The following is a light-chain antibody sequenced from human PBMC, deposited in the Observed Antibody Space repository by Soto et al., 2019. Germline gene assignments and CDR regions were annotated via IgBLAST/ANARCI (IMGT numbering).Light chain of an antibody. V-gene: IGKV1-39*01. CDR1: QSISSY. CDR3: QQSNSTPEP. CDR2: AAS. J-gene: IGKJ1*01. Sequence: DIQMTQSPSSLSASVGDRVTITCRASQSISSYLNWYQQKPGKAPKLLIYAASSLQSGVPSRFRGSGSGKDFPLTTSSRKPKIFPPSYCQQSNSTPEPFGQGTKGEIK.